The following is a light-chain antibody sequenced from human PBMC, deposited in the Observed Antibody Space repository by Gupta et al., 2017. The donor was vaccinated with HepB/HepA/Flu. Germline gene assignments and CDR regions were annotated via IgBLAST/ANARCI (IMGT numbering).Light chain of an antibody. CDR1: QSVLYSSNNKNY. V-gene: IGKV4-1*01. Sequence: IMMTQSPDSLAVSLGERATINCKSSQSVLYSSNNKNYLAWYQQKPGHPPKLLIYWASTRESGVPDRLSGSGSGTDFTLTISSLEDEDVAVYYCQHYYRTFLTFGQGTKVEIK. J-gene: IGKJ1*01. CDR3: QHYYRTFLT. CDR2: WAS.